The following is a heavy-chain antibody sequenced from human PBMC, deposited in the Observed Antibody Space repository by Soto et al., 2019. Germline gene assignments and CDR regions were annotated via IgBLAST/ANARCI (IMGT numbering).Heavy chain of an antibody. CDR2: MNPNSANT. V-gene: IGHV1-8*01. CDR3: TRGSTMVRGGGLDY. CDR1: GYTFTGYD. J-gene: IGHJ4*02. D-gene: IGHD3-10*01. Sequence: ASVKVSCRASGYTFTGYDINWVRQATGQGLEWMGWMNPNSANTGYAQKFQGRVSMTRDTSISTAYMELSSLGSEDTAVYYCTRGSTMVRGGGLDYWGQGTLVTVSS.